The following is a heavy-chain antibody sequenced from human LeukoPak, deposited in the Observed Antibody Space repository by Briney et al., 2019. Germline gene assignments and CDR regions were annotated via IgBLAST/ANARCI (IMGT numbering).Heavy chain of an antibody. Sequence: PSQTLSLTCTVSGGSISSGDYYWSWIRQPPGKGLEWIGYIYYSGSTYYNPSLKSGVTISVDTSKNQFSLKLSHVTAADTAVYYCARDTYQYHFDYWGQGTLVTVSS. V-gene: IGHV4-30-4*08. CDR2: IYYSGST. CDR3: ARDTYQYHFDY. D-gene: IGHD2-2*01. J-gene: IGHJ4*02. CDR1: GGSISSGDYY.